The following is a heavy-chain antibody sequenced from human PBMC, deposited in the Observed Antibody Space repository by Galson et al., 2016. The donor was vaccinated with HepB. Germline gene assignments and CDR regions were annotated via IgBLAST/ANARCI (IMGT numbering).Heavy chain of an antibody. CDR1: GITFSSKW. CDR3: ARLGAGAMPTNFERDYYYGMDF. CDR2: INGDGSTT. D-gene: IGHD5-24*01. V-gene: IGHV3-74*01. Sequence: SLRLSCAASGITFSSKWMHWVRQAPGKGLVWVSRINGDGSTTNYVDSVKGRFTISRDNARNSLYLEINSLRAEDTALYYCARLGAGAMPTNFERDYYYGMDFWGQGTTVTVSS. J-gene: IGHJ6*02.